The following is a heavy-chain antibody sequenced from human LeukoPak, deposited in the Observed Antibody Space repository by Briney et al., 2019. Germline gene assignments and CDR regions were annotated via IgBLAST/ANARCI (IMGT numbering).Heavy chain of an antibody. V-gene: IGHV3-30*04. CDR2: MSYDGIHI. J-gene: IGHJ4*02. D-gene: IGHD1-26*01. Sequence: PGKSLRLSCAASGFTFSSYALHWVRQAPGKGLEWVAVMSYDGIHIYYADSVKGRFTISRDNSKNTLYLQMNSLRADDTAVYYCARDNPAGSGSSLWGQGTLVTVSS. CDR3: ARDNPAGSGSSL. CDR1: GFTFSSYA.